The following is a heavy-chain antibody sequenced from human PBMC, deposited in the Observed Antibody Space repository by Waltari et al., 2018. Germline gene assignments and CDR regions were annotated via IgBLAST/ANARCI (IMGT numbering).Heavy chain of an antibody. D-gene: IGHD6-13*01. V-gene: IGHV3-7*01. J-gene: IGHJ4*02. Sequence: EVQLVESGGGLVQPGGSLRLSCAASGFTFSSYWMSWVRQAPGKGLEWVANLKQDGSVKYYVDSVKGRFTISRDNAKNSLYLQMNSLRAEDTAVYYCARDQVPSSWYDYWGQGTLVTVSS. CDR3: ARDQVPSSWYDY. CDR1: GFTFSSYW. CDR2: LKQDGSVK.